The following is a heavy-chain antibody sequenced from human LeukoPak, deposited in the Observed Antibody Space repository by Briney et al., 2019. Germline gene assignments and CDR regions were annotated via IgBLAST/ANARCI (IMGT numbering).Heavy chain of an antibody. J-gene: IGHJ4*02. D-gene: IGHD5-24*01. CDR1: GFTFSDSY. Sequence: GGSLRLSCAASGFTFSDSYMSWIRQTPGKGLEWLSYISSSSSDTNYADSVKGRFTISRDNAKNSLYLKMNSLRAEDTAVYYCARGSRTIELGGDYWGQGTLVTVSS. V-gene: IGHV3-11*06. CDR2: ISSSSSDT. CDR3: ARGSRTIELGGDY.